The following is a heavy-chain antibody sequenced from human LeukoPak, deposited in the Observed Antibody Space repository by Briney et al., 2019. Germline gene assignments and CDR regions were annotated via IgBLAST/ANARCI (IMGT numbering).Heavy chain of an antibody. CDR2: IYYSGST. CDR3: ARKSSSSWGTSDAFDI. D-gene: IGHD6-13*01. V-gene: IGHV4-30-4*01. CDR1: GGSISSGDYY. J-gene: IGHJ3*02. Sequence: SETLSLTCTVSGGSISSGDYYWSWIRQPPGKGLEWIGYIYYSGSTYYNPPLKSRVTISVDTSKNQFSLKLSSVTAADTAVYYCARKSSSSWGTSDAFDIWGQGTMVTVSS.